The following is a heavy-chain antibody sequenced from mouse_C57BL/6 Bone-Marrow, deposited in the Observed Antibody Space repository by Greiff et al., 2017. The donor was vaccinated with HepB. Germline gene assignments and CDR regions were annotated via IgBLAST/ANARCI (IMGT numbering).Heavy chain of an antibody. CDR1: GYAFSSYW. CDR3: ARAPSYYGSFDY. D-gene: IGHD1-1*01. Sequence: QVQLQQSGAELVKPGASVKISCKASGYAFSSYWMNWVKQRPGKGLEWIGQIYPGDGDTNYNGKFKGKATLTADKSSSTAYMPLSSLTSEDSAVYFCARAPSYYGSFDYWGQGTTLTVSS. CDR2: IYPGDGDT. J-gene: IGHJ2*01. V-gene: IGHV1-80*01.